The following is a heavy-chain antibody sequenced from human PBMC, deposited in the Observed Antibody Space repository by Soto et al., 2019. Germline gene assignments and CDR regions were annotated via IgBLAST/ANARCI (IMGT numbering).Heavy chain of an antibody. CDR2: IKSKTDGGTT. J-gene: IGHJ4*02. D-gene: IGHD2-15*01. CDR1: GFTFSNAW. CDR3: TTDEVVVAPA. V-gene: IGHV3-15*01. Sequence: EVQLVESGGGLVKPGGSLRLSCAASGFTFSNAWMSWVRQSPGKGLEWVGRIKSKTDGGTTDYAAPVKGRFTIARDDSKNTLYLQMNSRKTEDTAVYYCTTDEVVVAPAWGQGPLVTVSS.